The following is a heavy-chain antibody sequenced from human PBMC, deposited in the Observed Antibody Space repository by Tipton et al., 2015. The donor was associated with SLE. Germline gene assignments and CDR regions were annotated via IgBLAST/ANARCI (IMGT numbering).Heavy chain of an antibody. Sequence: LRLSCAASGFTFSNAWMSWIRQPPGKGLEWIGEINHSGSTNYNPSLKSRVTISVDTSKNQFSLKLSSVTAADTAVYYCARDGAVAGTTLGQGTLVTVSS. J-gene: IGHJ5*02. CDR2: INHSGST. V-gene: IGHV4-34*01. CDR3: ARDGAVAGTT. CDR1: GFTFSNAW. D-gene: IGHD6-19*01.